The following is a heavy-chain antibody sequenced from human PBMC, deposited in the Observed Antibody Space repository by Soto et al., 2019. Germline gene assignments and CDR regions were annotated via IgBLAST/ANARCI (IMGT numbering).Heavy chain of an antibody. CDR1: GFPFGDHA. V-gene: IGHV3-23*01. J-gene: IGHJ5*02. CDR2: ITGRGDTT. Sequence: GGSLRLSCAASGFPFGDHAMHWVRQAPGKGLEWVSAITGRGDTTYYADSVKGRFTVSRDNSKNTLFLQMMSLRAEDTAVYYCAKDLYVQPPSGWFDPWGKGTVVTVSS. CDR3: AKDLYVQPPSGWFDP. D-gene: IGHD1-26*01.